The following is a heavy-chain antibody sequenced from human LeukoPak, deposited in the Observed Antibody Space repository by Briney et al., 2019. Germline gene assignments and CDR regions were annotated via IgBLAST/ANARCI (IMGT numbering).Heavy chain of an antibody. D-gene: IGHD2-2*01. J-gene: IGHJ3*02. CDR1: GFTLSSYG. V-gene: IGHV3-23*01. Sequence: GGSLRLSCAASGFTLSSYGMTWVRQAPGKGLEWVSAISGGGDSTYYADSVRGRITLSRDNTKKTLYLQMNSLTAEETAVYYCANMRESQLDSFNIWGQGTMFTVS. CDR2: ISGGGDST. CDR3: ANMRESQLDSFNI.